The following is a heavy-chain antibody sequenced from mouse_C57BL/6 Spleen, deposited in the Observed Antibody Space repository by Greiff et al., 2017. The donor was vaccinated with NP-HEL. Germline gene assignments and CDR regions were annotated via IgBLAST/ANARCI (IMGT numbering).Heavy chain of an antibody. Sequence: EVKLQESGPGLVKPSQSLSLTCSVTGYSITSGYYWNWIRQFPGNKLEWMGYISYDGSNNYNPSLKNRISITRDTSKNQFFLKLNSVTTEDTATYYCAIDSSGYYWGQGTLVTVSA. CDR3: AIDSSGYY. CDR2: ISYDGSN. J-gene: IGHJ3*01. D-gene: IGHD3-2*02. V-gene: IGHV3-6*01. CDR1: GYSITSGYY.